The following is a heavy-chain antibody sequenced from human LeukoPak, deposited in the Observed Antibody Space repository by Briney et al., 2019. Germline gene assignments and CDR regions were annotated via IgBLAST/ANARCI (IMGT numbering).Heavy chain of an antibody. CDR3: ARHPDPLGSGTQTDAFDI. CDR1: GGSISSYY. D-gene: IGHD3-10*02. J-gene: IGHJ3*02. V-gene: IGHV4-59*08. Sequence: SGTLSLTCTVSGGSISSYYWSWIRQPPGKGLEWIGYIYYSGSTNYNPSLKSRVTISVDTSKNQFSLKLSSVTAADTAVYYCARHPDPLGSGTQTDAFDIWGQGTMVTVSS. CDR2: IYYSGST.